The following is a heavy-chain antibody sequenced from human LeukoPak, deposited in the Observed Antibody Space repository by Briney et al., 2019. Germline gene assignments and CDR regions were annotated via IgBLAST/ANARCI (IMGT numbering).Heavy chain of an antibody. CDR2: ISYDGSNK. Sequence: GRSLRLSCAASGFTFSSYAMHWVRQAPGKGLEWVAVISYDGSNKYYADSVKGRFTVSRDNSKNTLYLQMNGLRAEDTAVYYCVKSRASSWYVHDYWGQGTLVTVSS. CDR1: GFTFSSYA. V-gene: IGHV3-30-3*02. J-gene: IGHJ4*02. CDR3: VKSRASSWYVHDY. D-gene: IGHD6-13*01.